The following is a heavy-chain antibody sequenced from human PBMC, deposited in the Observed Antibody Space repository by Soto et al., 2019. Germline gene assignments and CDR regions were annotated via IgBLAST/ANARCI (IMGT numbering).Heavy chain of an antibody. J-gene: IGHJ5*02. CDR2: IMSSGGTT. V-gene: IGHV1-46*01. D-gene: IGHD3-22*01. CDR3: AREVSYDSSGYYESNWFDP. Sequence: ASVKVSCKASGYTFTSYYMHWVRQAPGQGLEWMGIIMSSGGTTSYAQKFQGRVTMTSDTSTSTVHMELSSLRSEDTAVYYCAREVSYDSSGYYESNWFDPWGQGTLVTVSS. CDR1: GYTFTSYY.